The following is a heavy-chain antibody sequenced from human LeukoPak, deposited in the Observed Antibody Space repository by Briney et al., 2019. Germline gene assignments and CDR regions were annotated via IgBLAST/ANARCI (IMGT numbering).Heavy chain of an antibody. CDR2: INPSGGST. J-gene: IGHJ6*03. D-gene: IGHD1-20*01. CDR3: ARGVTGTTGRYYYYYMDV. Sequence: ASVKVSCKASGYTFTSYYMHWVRQAPGQGLEWMGIINPSGGSTNYAQKFQGRVTMTRDTSTNTAYMELRSLRSDDTAVYYCARGVTGTTGRYYYYYMDVWGKGTTVTVSS. V-gene: IGHV1-46*01. CDR1: GYTFTSYY.